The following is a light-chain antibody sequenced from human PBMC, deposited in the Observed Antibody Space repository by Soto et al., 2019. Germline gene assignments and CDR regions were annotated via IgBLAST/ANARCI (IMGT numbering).Light chain of an antibody. V-gene: IGLV2-8*01. CDR3: VSFAGGTYV. CDR2: DVN. CDR1: SSDVGAYIF. J-gene: IGLJ1*01. Sequence: QSVLTQPPSASGSPGQSATISCTGTSSDVGAYIFVSWYQQHPGKAPKLMVYDVNRRPPGVPDRFFGSKSGNTASLTVSGLQAEDEADYYCVSFAGGTYVFGTGTKVT.